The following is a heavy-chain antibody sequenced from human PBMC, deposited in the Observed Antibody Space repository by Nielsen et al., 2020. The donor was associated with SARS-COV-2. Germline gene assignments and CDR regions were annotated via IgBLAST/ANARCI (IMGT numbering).Heavy chain of an antibody. CDR2: INTNTGNP. CDR1: RYTFTHHA. Sequence: ASVKVSCKASRYTFTHHAMNWVRRAPGQGLEWMGWINTNTGNPTYAQGSTGRFVFSLNTSVSTAYLQISSLKAEDTGVYYCARSINYYYYYVMDVWGQGTTVTVSS. D-gene: IGHD2-21*01. CDR3: ARSINYYYYYVMDV. J-gene: IGHJ6*02. V-gene: IGHV7-4-1*02.